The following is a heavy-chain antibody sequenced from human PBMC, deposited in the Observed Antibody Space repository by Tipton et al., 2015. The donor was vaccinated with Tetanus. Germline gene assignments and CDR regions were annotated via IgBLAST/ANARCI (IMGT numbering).Heavy chain of an antibody. J-gene: IGHJ4*02. CDR2: ISPRATYR. CDR3: ARVHVGLTEPCDY. V-gene: IGHV3-21*01. Sequence: SLRLSCEASGFTLNNFFMTWVRQAPGKGLEWVSSISPRATYRYYADSVKGRFTISRDDAKNSLFLQMNSLRVEDTAVYFCARVHVGLTEPCDYWGQGILVTVSS. CDR1: GFTLNNFF. D-gene: IGHD3-9*01.